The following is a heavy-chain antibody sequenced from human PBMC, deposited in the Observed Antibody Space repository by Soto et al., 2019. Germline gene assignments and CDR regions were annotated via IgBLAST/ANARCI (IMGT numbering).Heavy chain of an antibody. CDR1: GGSISSGGYY. V-gene: IGHV4-31*03. J-gene: IGHJ5*02. D-gene: IGHD1-7*01. CDR3: ARRITGTTNWFDP. Sequence: QVQLQESGPGLVKPSQALSLTCTVSGGSISSGGYYWSWIRQHPGKGLEWIGYIYYSGSTYYNPSLKSRVTISVDTSKNQFSLKLSSVTAADTAVYYCARRITGTTNWFDPWGQGTLVTVSS. CDR2: IYYSGST.